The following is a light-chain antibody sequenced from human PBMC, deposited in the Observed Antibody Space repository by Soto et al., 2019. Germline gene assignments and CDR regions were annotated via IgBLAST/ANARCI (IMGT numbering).Light chain of an antibody. CDR1: QSISSW. CDR2: DAS. Sequence: DIQMTQSPSTLSASVGDRVTITCRASQSISSWLAWYQQKPGKAPKLLIYDASSLESGVPSRFSGSGSGTEFTLTISSLQPDYFANCYRQRYNSDFWTFGQGLKVDIK. CDR3: QRYNSDFWT. J-gene: IGKJ1*01. V-gene: IGKV1-5*01.